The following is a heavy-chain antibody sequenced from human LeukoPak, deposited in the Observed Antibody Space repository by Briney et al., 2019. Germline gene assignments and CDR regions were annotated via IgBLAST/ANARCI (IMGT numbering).Heavy chain of an antibody. CDR1: GFTFSAYA. CDR2: ITGSGHVS. D-gene: IGHD4-17*01. CDR3: AKDPNGDFVGAFDS. V-gene: IGHV3-23*01. J-gene: IGHJ3*01. Sequence: GGSLTLSCAASGFTFSAYAMVWVRQAPGRGLEWVSGITGSGHVSYYADSVKDRFAISRDNSKNTLYLQMTSLRAEDAAIYYCAKDPNGDFVGAFDSWGQGTKVIVSS.